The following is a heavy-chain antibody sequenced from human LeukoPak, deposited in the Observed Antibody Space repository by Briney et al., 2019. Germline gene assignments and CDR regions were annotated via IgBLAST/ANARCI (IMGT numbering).Heavy chain of an antibody. Sequence: SVKVSCKASGGTFSSYAISWVRQAPGQGLEWMGRIIPILGIANYAQKFQGRVTITADKSTSTAYMELSSLGSEDTAVYYCARGFNGGSTREWGQGTLVTVSS. CDR1: GGTFSSYA. CDR3: ARGFNGGSTRE. V-gene: IGHV1-69*04. J-gene: IGHJ4*02. D-gene: IGHD4-23*01. CDR2: IIPILGIA.